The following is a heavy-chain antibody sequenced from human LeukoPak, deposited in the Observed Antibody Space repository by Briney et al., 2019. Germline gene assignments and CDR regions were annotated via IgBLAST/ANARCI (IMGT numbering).Heavy chain of an antibody. CDR3: ARVDSRTAQFDY. CDR2: ISSNGGST. D-gene: IGHD6-13*01. Sequence: GGSLRLSCAASGFTFSSYSMHWVRQAPGKGLEYVSTISSNGGSTYYANSVKGRFTISRDNSKNTLYLQMGSLRAEDKAVYYCARVDSRTAQFDYWGQGTLVTVSS. CDR1: GFTFSSYS. V-gene: IGHV3-64*01. J-gene: IGHJ4*02.